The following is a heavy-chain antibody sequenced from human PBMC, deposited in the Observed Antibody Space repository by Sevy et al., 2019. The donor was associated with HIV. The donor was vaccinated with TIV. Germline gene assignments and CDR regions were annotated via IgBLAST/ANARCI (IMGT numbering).Heavy chain of an antibody. D-gene: IGHD3-10*01. CDR3: AREYYGSGSYEDFDP. CDR2: ISSGSSTI. J-gene: IGHJ5*02. V-gene: IGHV3-48*02. Sequence: GESLKISCAASGFTFSSYSMNWVRQAPGKGLEWVSHISSGSSTIYYADSVKGRFTISRDNAKNSLYLQMNSLRDEDTAVYYCAREYYGSGSYEDFDPWAQGTLVTVSS. CDR1: GFTFSSYS.